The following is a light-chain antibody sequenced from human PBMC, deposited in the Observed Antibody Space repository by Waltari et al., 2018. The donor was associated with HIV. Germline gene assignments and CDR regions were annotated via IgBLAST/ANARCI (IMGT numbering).Light chain of an antibody. CDR1: SSDVGSYNL. J-gene: IGLJ2*01. V-gene: IGLV2-23*02. CDR2: EVS. CDR3: CSYAGSSTLI. Sequence: QSALTQPASVSGSPGQSITISCTGTSSDVGSYNLVSWYQQNPDKAPKLMIYEVSKRPSGVSNRFSGSKSGNTASLTISGLQAEDEAAYYCCSYAGSSTLIFGGGTKLTVI.